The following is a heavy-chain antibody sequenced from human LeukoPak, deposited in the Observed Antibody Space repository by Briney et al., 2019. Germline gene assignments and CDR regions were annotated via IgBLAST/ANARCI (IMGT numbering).Heavy chain of an antibody. CDR3: AKDDGASSWYRADY. Sequence: GGSLRLSCAVPGLTFSSYGMHWVRQAPAKGLEWVAVISYDGSNKYYADSVKGRFTISRDNSKNTLYLQMNSLRGEDTAVYYCAKDDGASSWYRADYWGQGILVTVSS. D-gene: IGHD6-13*01. J-gene: IGHJ4*02. CDR2: ISYDGSNK. CDR1: GLTFSSYG. V-gene: IGHV3-30*18.